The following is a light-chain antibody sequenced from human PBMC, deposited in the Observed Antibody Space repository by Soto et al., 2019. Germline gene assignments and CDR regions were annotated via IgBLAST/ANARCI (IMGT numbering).Light chain of an antibody. CDR2: EVT. J-gene: IGLJ3*02. V-gene: IGLV2-8*01. CDR1: SSDVGGYNY. Sequence: SGLTHPPSSSGSPGQSVTISCTGTSSDVGGYNYVSWYQQYPGRAPKLMIYEVTKRPSGVPDRFSGSKSGNTASLTVSGLQAEDEADYYCSSYAASNNFYFVFGGGTKVTVL. CDR3: SSYAASNNFYFV.